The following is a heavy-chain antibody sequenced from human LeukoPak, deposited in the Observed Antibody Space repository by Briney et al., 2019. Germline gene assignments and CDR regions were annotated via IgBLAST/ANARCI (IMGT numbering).Heavy chain of an antibody. Sequence: PSETLSLTCAVYGGSFSGYYWSWIRQPPGKGLEWIGKINHSGSTNYNPSLKSRVTISVDTSKNQFSLKLSSVTAADTAVYYCARDADYWGQGTLVTVSS. CDR1: GGSFSGYY. CDR2: INHSGST. V-gene: IGHV4-34*01. J-gene: IGHJ4*02. CDR3: ARDADY.